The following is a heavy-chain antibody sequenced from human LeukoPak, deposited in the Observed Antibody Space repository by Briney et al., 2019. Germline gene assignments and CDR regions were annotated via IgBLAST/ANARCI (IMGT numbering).Heavy chain of an antibody. CDR3: ANRFAHNDY. CDR2: ISGSGGST. CDR1: GFTFSSYA. Sequence: PGGSLRLSWAASGFTFSSYAMSWVRQAPGKGLEWVSAISGSGGSTYYADSVKGRFTISRDNSKNPLYLQMNSLRAEDTAVYYCANRFAHNDYWGQGTLVTVSS. J-gene: IGHJ4*02. V-gene: IGHV3-23*01. D-gene: IGHD3-3*01.